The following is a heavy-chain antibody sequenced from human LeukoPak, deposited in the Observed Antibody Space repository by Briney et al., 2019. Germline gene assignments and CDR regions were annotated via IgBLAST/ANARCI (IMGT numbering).Heavy chain of an antibody. D-gene: IGHD3-10*01. CDR3: ARDMGCFGEFYDAFDI. CDR1: GFTFSSYS. V-gene: IGHV3-21*01. CDR2: ISSSSSYI. Sequence: SGGSLRLSCAASGFTFSSYSMNWVRQAPGKGLEWVSSISSSSSYIYYADSVKGRFTISRDNAKNSLYLQMNSLRVEDTAVYYCARDMGCFGEFYDAFDIWGQGTMVTVSS. J-gene: IGHJ3*02.